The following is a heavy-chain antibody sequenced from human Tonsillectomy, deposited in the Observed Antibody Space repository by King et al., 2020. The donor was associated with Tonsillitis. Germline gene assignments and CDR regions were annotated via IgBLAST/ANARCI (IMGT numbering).Heavy chain of an antibody. CDR2: IFYSVNT. D-gene: IGHD3-16*01. V-gene: IGHV4-59*01. CDR3: ARGGGLLDV. J-gene: IGHJ6*04. CDR1: GGSISSSY. Sequence: VQLQESGPGLVKPSETLSLTCTVSGGSISSSYWSWIRQPPGKGLEWIGYIFYSVNTNYNPSLKSRVTISVDTSKNQFSLKLNSVTAAVTAVYYCARGGGLLDVWGKGTTVTVSS.